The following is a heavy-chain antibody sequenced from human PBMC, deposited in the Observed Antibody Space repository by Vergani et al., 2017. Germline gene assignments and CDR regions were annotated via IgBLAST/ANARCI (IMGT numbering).Heavy chain of an antibody. CDR1: GGTFSSYA. CDR2: IIPIFGTA. CDR3: ERVYCSGGSCYWGFDY. Sequence: QVQLVQSGAEVKKPGSSVKVSCKASGGTFSSYAISWVRQAPGQGLEWMGRIIPIFGTANYAQKFQGRVTITADESTSTAYMEMSSLRSEDTAVYYCERVYCSGGSCYWGFDYWGQGTLVTVSS. D-gene: IGHD2-15*01. V-gene: IGHV1-69*18. J-gene: IGHJ4*02.